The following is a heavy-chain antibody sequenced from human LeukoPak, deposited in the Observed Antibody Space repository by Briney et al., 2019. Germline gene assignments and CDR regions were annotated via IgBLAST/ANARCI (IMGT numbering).Heavy chain of an antibody. V-gene: IGHV3-30-3*01. D-gene: IGHD3-22*01. CDR1: GFTFSSYA. J-gene: IGHJ4*02. CDR2: ISYDGSNK. Sequence: PGGSLRLSCAASGFTFSSYAMHWVRQAPGKGLEWVAVISYDGSNKYYADSVKGRFTISRDNSKNTLYLQMNSLRAEDTAVYYCATELYEGGHYYDSSGYPGYWGQGTLVTVSS. CDR3: ATELYEGGHYYDSSGYPGY.